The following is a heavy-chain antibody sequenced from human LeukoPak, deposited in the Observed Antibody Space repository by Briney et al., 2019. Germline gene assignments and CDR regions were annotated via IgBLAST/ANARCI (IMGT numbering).Heavy chain of an antibody. Sequence: SETLSLTCAVSGGSVSSSNWWSWVRQPPGKGLEWIGEIYHSGSTNYNPSLKSRVTISVDKSKNQFSLKLSSVTAADTAVYYCARDRYYDILTGYYLFDYWGQGTLVTVSS. CDR1: GGSVSSSNW. V-gene: IGHV4-4*02. CDR2: IYHSGST. D-gene: IGHD3-9*01. CDR3: ARDRYYDILTGYYLFDY. J-gene: IGHJ4*02.